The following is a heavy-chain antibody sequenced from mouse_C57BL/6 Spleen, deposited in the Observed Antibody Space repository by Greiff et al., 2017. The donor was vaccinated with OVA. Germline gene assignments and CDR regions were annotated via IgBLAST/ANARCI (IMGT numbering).Heavy chain of an antibody. V-gene: IGHV1-81*01. D-gene: IGHD3-2*02. CDR2: IYPRSGNT. CDR1: GYTFPSYG. J-gene: IGHJ2*01. Sequence: QVQLQQSGAELARPGASVKLSCKASGYTFPSYGISWVKQRTGQGLEWIGEIYPRSGNTYYNEKFKGKATLTADKSSSTAYMELRSLTPEDAAVYFCARDSSGHFDYWGQGTTLTVSS. CDR3: ARDSSGHFDY.